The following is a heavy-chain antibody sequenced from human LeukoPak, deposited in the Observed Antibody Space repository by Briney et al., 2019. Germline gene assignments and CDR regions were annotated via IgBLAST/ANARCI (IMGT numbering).Heavy chain of an antibody. CDR3: AMTLEGQNWGRGYFDY. CDR1: GGSISSSNW. CDR2: IYHSGST. V-gene: IGHV4-4*02. Sequence: PSETLSLTCAVSGGSISSSNWWSWVRQPPGKGLEWIGEIYHSGSTNYNPSLKSRVTISVDKSKNQFSLKLSSVTAADTAVYYCAMTLEGQNWGRGYFDYWGQGTLVTVSS. J-gene: IGHJ4*02. D-gene: IGHD7-27*01.